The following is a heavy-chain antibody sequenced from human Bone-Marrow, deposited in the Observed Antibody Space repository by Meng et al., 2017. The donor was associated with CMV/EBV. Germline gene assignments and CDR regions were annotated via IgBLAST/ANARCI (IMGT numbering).Heavy chain of an antibody. D-gene: IGHD3-22*01. J-gene: IGHJ4*02. CDR2: INHSGST. CDR3: ARDKGPYDSSGTFDY. Sequence: SETLSLTCTVSGGSISSSSYYWGWIRQPPGKGLEWIGEINHSGSTNYNPSLKSRVTISVDTSKNQFSLKLSSVTAADTAVYYCARDKGPYDSSGTFDYWGQGTLVTVSS. CDR1: GGSISSSSYY. V-gene: IGHV4-39*07.